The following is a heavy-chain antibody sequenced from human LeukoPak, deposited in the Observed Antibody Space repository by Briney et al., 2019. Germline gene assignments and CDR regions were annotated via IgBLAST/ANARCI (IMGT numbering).Heavy chain of an antibody. CDR1: GFTFSSYG. Sequence: GGSLRLSCAASGFTFSSYGMHWVRQAPGKGLEWVAFIRYDGSNKYYADPVKGRFTISRDNSKNTLYLQMNSLRAEDTAVYYCAKDGDFWSGYYPEGVDYWGQGTLVTVSS. CDR2: IRYDGSNK. CDR3: AKDGDFWSGYYPEGVDY. V-gene: IGHV3-30*02. D-gene: IGHD3-3*01. J-gene: IGHJ4*02.